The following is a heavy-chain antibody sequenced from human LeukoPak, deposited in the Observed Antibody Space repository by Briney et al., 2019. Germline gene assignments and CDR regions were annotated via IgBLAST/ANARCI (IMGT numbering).Heavy chain of an antibody. CDR2: ISSSSSTI. V-gene: IGHV3-48*01. CDR3: ARRHGSGSYLRVSYYMDV. Sequence: PGGSLRLSCAASGFTFSSYSMNWVRQAPGKGLEWVSYISSSSSTIYYADSVKGRFTISRDNAKNSLYPQMNSLRAEDTAVYYCARRHGSGSYLRVSYYMDVWGKGTTVTVSS. CDR1: GFTFSSYS. D-gene: IGHD3-10*01. J-gene: IGHJ6*03.